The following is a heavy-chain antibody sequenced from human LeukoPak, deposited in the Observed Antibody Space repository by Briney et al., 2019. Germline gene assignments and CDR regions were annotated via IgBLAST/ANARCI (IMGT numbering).Heavy chain of an antibody. V-gene: IGHV4-34*01. CDR1: GGSFSGYY. CDR3: ARDISGYDPVYFDY. CDR2: INHSGST. D-gene: IGHD5-12*01. Sequence: SETLSLTCAVYGGSFSGYYWSWIRQPPGKGLEWIGEINHSGSTNYNPSLKSRVTISVDTSKNQFSLKLSSVTAADTAVYYCARDISGYDPVYFDYWGQGTLVTVSS. J-gene: IGHJ4*02.